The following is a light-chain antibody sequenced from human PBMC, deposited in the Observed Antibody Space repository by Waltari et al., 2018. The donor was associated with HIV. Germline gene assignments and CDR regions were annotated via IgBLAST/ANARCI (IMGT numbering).Light chain of an antibody. CDR2: RDN. CDR3: STWDDSLKDVL. V-gene: IGLV1-47*01. Sequence: QSALTQSPSASGTPGQRVTISCSGSSSNVGRNAVYWYQKFPGSAPQLVIYRDNQRPPGVSERFSGSKSGAAASLAISGLRSEDDADFYCSTWDDSLKDVLFGGGTKLTVL. J-gene: IGLJ2*01. CDR1: SSNVGRNA.